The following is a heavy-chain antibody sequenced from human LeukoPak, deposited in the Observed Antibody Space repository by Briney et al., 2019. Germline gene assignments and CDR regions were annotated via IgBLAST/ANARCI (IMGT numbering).Heavy chain of an antibody. CDR3: ARDPAPNYYDSSGYYYFDY. CDR1: GYTFTGYY. CDR2: INPNSGGT. D-gene: IGHD3-22*01. V-gene: IGHV1-2*02. J-gene: IGHJ4*02. Sequence: ASVKVSCKASGYTFTGYYMHWVRQAPGQGLEWMGWINPNSGGTNYAQKFQGRVTMTRDTSISTAYMELSRLRSDDTAVHYCARDPAPNYYDSSGYYYFDYWGQGTLVTVSS.